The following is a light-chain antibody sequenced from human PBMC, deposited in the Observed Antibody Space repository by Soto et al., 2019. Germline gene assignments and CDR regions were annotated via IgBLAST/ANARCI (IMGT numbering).Light chain of an antibody. Sequence: DVLMTQTPLSLSVTPGQSASTSCKSSRTPLHTDGRAYWFWYMQRPGQPQQLLIYDVSNRFSGVPDRFSGSGSGTDFTLKISRVEAEDVGTYYCMQSQTLPLTFGGGTKVEIK. CDR2: DVS. V-gene: IGKV2D-29*01. CDR3: MQSQTLPLT. J-gene: IGKJ4*01. CDR1: RTPLHTDGRAY.